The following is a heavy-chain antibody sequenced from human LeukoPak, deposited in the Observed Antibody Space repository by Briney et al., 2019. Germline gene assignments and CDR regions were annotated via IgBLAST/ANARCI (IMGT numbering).Heavy chain of an antibody. J-gene: IGHJ4*02. D-gene: IGHD6-13*01. CDR3: AREGGGIAAAGPAGGFFDY. CDR2: ISNSSIHI. CDR1: GFTLSHYY. V-gene: IGHV3-11*05. Sequence: PGGSLRLFCAASGFTLSHYYMRWIRQAPGKGLEWVSYISNSSIHIKYADSVRGRYTISRHNDKNSLYLQMNSLRAEDTAVYYCAREGGGIAAAGPAGGFFDYWGQGTLVTVSS.